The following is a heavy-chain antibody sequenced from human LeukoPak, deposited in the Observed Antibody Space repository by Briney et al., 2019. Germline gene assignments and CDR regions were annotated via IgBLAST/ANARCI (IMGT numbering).Heavy chain of an antibody. Sequence: VSVKVSCKASGYTFTGYYMHWVRQAPGQGLEWMGRINPNSGGTNYAQKFQGRVTMTRDTSISTAYMELSRLRSDDTAVYYCARGPFYYDSSGWTFHFDYWGQGTLVTVSS. D-gene: IGHD3-22*01. V-gene: IGHV1-2*06. J-gene: IGHJ4*02. CDR3: ARGPFYYDSSGWTFHFDY. CDR2: INPNSGGT. CDR1: GYTFTGYY.